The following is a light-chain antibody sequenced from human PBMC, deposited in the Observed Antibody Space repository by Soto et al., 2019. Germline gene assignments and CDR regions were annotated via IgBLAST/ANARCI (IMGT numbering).Light chain of an antibody. CDR1: QGISSY. CDR2: AAS. Sequence: IRMTQSTSSLSASTGDRVTITCRASQGISSYLAWYQQKPGKAPKLLIYAASTLQSGVPSRFSGSGSGTDFTLTISCLQSEDFATYYCQQYYSYPGTFGQGTKVDIK. CDR3: QQYYSYPGT. J-gene: IGKJ1*01. V-gene: IGKV1-8*01.